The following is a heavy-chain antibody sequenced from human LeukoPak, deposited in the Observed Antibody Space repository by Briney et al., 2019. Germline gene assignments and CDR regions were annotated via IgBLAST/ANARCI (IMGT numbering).Heavy chain of an antibody. V-gene: IGHV4-4*07. CDR1: GVSISSYY. CDR3: ARQWGHCSGGTCSFDY. Sequence: SETLSLTCTVSGVSISSYYWSWIRQPAGKGLEWIGRIYTSGSTNYNPSLKSRVTMSVDTSKNQFSLKLSSVTAADTAVYYCARQWGHCSGGTCSFDYWGPGTLVTVSS. CDR2: IYTSGST. J-gene: IGHJ4*02. D-gene: IGHD2-15*01.